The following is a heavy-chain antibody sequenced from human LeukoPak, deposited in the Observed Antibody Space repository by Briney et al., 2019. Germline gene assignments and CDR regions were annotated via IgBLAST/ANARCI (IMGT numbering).Heavy chain of an antibody. CDR1: SGPISSSSYY. CDR3: ARHRCGGDNCYIYDY. CDR2: IYYTGST. V-gene: IGHV4-39*01. Sequence: SETLSLTCTVSSGPISSSSYYWGWIRQPPGKGLEWIVNIYYTGSTYYSPALKSRVTISVDTSKNQFSLKLSSVTAGDTGVYYCARHRCGGDNCYIYDYWGQGTLVTVSS. J-gene: IGHJ4*02. D-gene: IGHD2-21*01.